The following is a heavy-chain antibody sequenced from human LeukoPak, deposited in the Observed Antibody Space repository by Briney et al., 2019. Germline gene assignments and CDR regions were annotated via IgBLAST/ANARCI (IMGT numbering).Heavy chain of an antibody. CDR1: GGTFSSYA. CDR2: IIPIFGTA. D-gene: IGHD6-6*01. CDR3: ARAVAARLSYFDY. J-gene: IGHJ4*02. Sequence: ASVQVSCQASGGTFSSYAISWVRQAPGHGLQWLGGIIPIFGTANDAQKFQGRVTITTDESTSTAYMELSSLRSEDTAVYYCARAVAARLSYFDYWGQGTLVTVSS. V-gene: IGHV1-69*05.